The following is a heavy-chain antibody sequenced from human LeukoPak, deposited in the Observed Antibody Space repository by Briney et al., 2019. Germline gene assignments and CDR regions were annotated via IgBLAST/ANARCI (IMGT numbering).Heavy chain of an antibody. CDR3: ARGAMTMGYYYMDV. J-gene: IGHJ6*03. Sequence: SVKVSCKASGGTFSSYAISWVRQAPGQGLEWMGGIIPIFATANYAQKFQGRVTITADKSTSTAYMELSSLRSEDTAVYYCARGAMTMGYYYMDVWGKGTTVTVSS. V-gene: IGHV1-69*06. CDR1: GGTFSSYA. D-gene: IGHD4/OR15-4a*01. CDR2: IIPIFATA.